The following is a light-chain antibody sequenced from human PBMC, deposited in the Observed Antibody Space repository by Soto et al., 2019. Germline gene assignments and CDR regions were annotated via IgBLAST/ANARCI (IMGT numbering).Light chain of an antibody. J-gene: IGLJ2*01. CDR3: QTWASGIEV. Sequence: QLLLTQSPSASASLGASVKLTCTLSSGHSSYAIAWHQQQPEKGPRYLMKLNSDGSHSKGDGIPDRFSGSSSGAERYLTISSLQSEDEADYYCQTWASGIEVFGGGTKLTVL. V-gene: IGLV4-69*01. CDR2: LNSDGSH. CDR1: SGHSSYA.